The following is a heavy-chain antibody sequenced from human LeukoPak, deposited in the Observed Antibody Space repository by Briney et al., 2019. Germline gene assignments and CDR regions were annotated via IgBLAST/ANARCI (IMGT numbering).Heavy chain of an antibody. J-gene: IGHJ5*02. CDR3: ARDRRGIAVAGRPRWFDP. CDR2: INPNSGGT. V-gene: IGHV1-2*04. Sequence: GASVKVSCKASGYTFTGYYMHWVRQAPGQGLEWMGWINPNSGGTNYAQKFQGWVTMTRDTSISTAYMELSRLRSDDTAVYYCARDRRGIAVAGRPRWFDPWGQGTLSPSPQ. D-gene: IGHD6-19*01. CDR1: GYTFTGYY.